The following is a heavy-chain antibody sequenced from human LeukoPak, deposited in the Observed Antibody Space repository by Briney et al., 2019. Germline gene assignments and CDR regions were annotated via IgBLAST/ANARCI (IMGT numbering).Heavy chain of an antibody. CDR3: AKPQVPAATLGPIDY. D-gene: IGHD2-2*01. CDR1: GFTFDDYG. CDR2: VSWNSGSI. Sequence: PGGSLRLSCAASGFTFDDYGMHWVRQAPGKGLEWVSGVSWNSGSIGYADSVKGRFTISRDNARNSLILQMNSLRTEDTAVYYCAKPQVPAATLGPIDYWGQGTLVTVSS. V-gene: IGHV3-9*01. J-gene: IGHJ4*02.